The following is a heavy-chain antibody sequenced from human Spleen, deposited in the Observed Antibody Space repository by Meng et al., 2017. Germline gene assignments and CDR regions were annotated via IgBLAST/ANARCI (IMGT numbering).Heavy chain of an antibody. CDR2: INGGAQST. V-gene: IGHV3-23*01. CDR1: GFTFTTYD. D-gene: IGHD6-19*01. Sequence: GESLKISCAASGFTFTTYDMAWVRQAPGNGLECVAAINGGAQSTYYEDSVKGRFTISRDNSKNTLYLQMNSLRAEDTAVYYCAKAFVAGKTNWFEPWGQGTLVTVSS. CDR3: AKAFVAGKTNWFEP. J-gene: IGHJ5*02.